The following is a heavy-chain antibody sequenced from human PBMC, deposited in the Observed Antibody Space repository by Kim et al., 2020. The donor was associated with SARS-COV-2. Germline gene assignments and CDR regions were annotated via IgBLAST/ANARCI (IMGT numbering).Heavy chain of an antibody. CDR1: GFTFSNSG. CDR2: IGAGGST. Sequence: GGSLRLSCTASGFTFSNSGMAWVRQAPGKGKEWVSAIGAGGSTFYPDSVKGRLIISRDNSENTLYLQINTLRADDTAVYYCAKARVCSGWGSYHEYWGQG. V-gene: IGHV3-23*01. J-gene: IGHJ4*02. D-gene: IGHD6-25*01. CDR3: AKARVCSGWGSYHEY.